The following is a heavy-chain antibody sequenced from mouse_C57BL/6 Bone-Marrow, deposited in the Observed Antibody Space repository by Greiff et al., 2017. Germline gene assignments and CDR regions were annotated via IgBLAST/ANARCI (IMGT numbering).Heavy chain of an antibody. Sequence: VKLQQSDAELVKPGASVKISCTVSGYTFTDPTIHWMKQRPEQGLEWIGYIYPRDGSTKYNEKFKGQSTLTADKSSSTAYMQLNSLTSEDSAVDICARTGYVWFAYWGQGTRVTVSA. CDR3: ARTGYVWFAY. D-gene: IGHD3-2*02. CDR1: GYTFTDPT. CDR2: IYPRDGST. V-gene: IGHV1-78*01. J-gene: IGHJ3*01.